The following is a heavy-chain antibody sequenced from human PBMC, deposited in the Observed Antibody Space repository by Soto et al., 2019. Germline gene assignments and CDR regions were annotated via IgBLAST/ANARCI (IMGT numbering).Heavy chain of an antibody. J-gene: IGHJ5*01. CDR3: STNYYDSSGDDNWFDS. D-gene: IGHD3-22*01. CDR1: GFTFGDYA. CDR2: TRSKAYGGTT. V-gene: IGHV3-49*03. Sequence: PGGSLRLSCTASGFTFGDYAMSWFRQAPGKGLEWVGFTRSKAYGGTTHYAASVKGRFTISRDDSKSIAYLQMNSLKTEDTAVYHCSTNYYDSSGDDNWFDSWGQGT.